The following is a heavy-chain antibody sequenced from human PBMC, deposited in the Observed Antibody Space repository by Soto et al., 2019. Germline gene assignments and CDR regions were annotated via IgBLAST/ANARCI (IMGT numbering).Heavy chain of an antibody. CDR1: GLSLSSYA. Sequence: EVQLLESGGGLVQSGGSLRLSCAVSGLSLSSYAMSWVRQAPGKGLEWVSGISGSGGNTHYADSVKGRFTISRDNSKNTLYMQMNSLRAEDTAVYYCARAYILTGHDAFDIWGQGTMVTVSS. V-gene: IGHV3-23*01. J-gene: IGHJ3*02. D-gene: IGHD3-9*01. CDR2: ISGSGGNT. CDR3: ARAYILTGHDAFDI.